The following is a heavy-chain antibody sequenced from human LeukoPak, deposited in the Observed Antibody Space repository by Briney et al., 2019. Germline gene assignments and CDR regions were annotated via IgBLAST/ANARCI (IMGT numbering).Heavy chain of an antibody. CDR1: GFTFSSYW. CDR3: ARGSGTSWYGPDC. V-gene: IGHV3-74*01. Sequence: GGSLRLSCAASGFTFSSYWMHWVRQAPGKGLVWVSRINSDGSTTSNADSVKGRFTISRDNAKNTLYLQMSSLRVEDTAVYYCARGSGTSWYGPDCWGQGTLVTVSS. J-gene: IGHJ4*02. CDR2: INSDGSTT. D-gene: IGHD6-13*01.